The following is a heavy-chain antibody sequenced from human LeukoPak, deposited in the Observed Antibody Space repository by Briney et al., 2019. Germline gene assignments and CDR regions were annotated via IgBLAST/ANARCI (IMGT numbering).Heavy chain of an antibody. J-gene: IGHJ4*02. CDR1: GFTFSSYW. D-gene: IGHD6-6*01. V-gene: IGHV3-7*01. CDR2: IRQDGSEK. CDR3: AVPGIAARPPRRFDY. Sequence: GGSLRLSCAASGFTFSSYWMSWVRQAPGKGLEWVANIRQDGSEKYYVDSVKGRFTISRDNAKNSLYLQMNSLRAEDTAVYYCAVPGIAARPPRRFDYWGQGTLVTVSS.